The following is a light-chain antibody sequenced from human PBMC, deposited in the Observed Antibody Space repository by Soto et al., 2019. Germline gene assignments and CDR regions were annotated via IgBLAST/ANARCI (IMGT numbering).Light chain of an antibody. CDR2: IDD. V-gene: IGLV1-44*01. CDR1: TSNIAGNT. Sequence: QSVLTQPPSLSGTPGQRVTISCSGSTSNIAGNTVHWYQHLPETAPKLLIYIDDQRPSGVPDRFSGSKSGTSASLAISGLQSEDEADYYCATWDDSLNVAVFGGGTQLTVL. J-gene: IGLJ7*01. CDR3: ATWDDSLNVAV.